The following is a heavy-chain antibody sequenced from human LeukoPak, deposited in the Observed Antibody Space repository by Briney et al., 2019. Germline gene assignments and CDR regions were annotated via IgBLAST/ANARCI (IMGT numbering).Heavy chain of an antibody. CDR1: GFTFSDYA. CDR2: ISAGGGST. V-gene: IGHV3-23*01. Sequence: PGGSLRLSCAASGFTFSDYAMSWVRQAPGKGLEWVSVISAGGGSTYYADSVKGRFTISRDTSKNFLYLQMNSLRAEDTAVYYCAKDRRGQLATNWFDPWGQGTLVTVSS. J-gene: IGHJ5*02. D-gene: IGHD6-6*01. CDR3: AKDRRGQLATNWFDP.